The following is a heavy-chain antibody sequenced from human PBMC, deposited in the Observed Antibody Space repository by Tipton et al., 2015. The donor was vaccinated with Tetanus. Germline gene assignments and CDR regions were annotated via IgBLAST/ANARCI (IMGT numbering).Heavy chain of an antibody. V-gene: IGHV3-23*01. D-gene: IGHD6-6*01. CDR1: GFTFINYA. CDR3: AKSEARLGTSSSLD. Sequence: SLRLSCAASGFTFINYAMSWVRQAPGKGLEWVSIISSAGSTYYADSVNGRFTISRDNSRNLVYLQLNSLRAEDTATYYCAKSEARLGTSSSLDWGQGTLVTVSS. J-gene: IGHJ4*02. CDR2: ISSAGST.